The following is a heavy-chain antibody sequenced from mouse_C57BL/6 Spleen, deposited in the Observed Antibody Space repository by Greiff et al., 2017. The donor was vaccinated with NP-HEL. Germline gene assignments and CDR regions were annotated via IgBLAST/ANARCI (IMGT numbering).Heavy chain of an antibody. V-gene: IGHV1-66*01. Sequence: VQGVESGPELVKPGASVKISCKASGYSFTSYYIHWVKQRPGQGLEWIGWIYPGSGNTKYNEKFKGKATLTADTSSSTAYMQLSSLTSEDSAVYYCARNYGSSPYFDYWGQGTTLTVSS. CDR2: IYPGSGNT. J-gene: IGHJ2*01. CDR3: ARNYGSSPYFDY. CDR1: GYSFTSYY. D-gene: IGHD1-1*01.